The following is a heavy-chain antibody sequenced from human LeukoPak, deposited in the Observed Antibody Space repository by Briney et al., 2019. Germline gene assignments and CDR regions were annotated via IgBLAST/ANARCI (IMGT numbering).Heavy chain of an antibody. J-gene: IGHJ4*02. Sequence: PSQTLSLTCTVSGGSISSGSYYWSWIRQPAGKGLEWIGRIYTSGSTNYNPSLKSRVTISVDTSKNQFSLKLSSVTAADTAVYYCARGTVLLWFGELLEYYFDYWGQGTLVTVSS. D-gene: IGHD3-10*01. V-gene: IGHV4-61*02. CDR3: ARGTVLLWFGELLEYYFDY. CDR2: IYTSGST. CDR1: GGSISSGSYY.